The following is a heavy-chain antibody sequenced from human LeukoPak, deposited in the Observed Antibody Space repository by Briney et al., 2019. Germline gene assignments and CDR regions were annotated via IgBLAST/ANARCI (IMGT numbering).Heavy chain of an antibody. D-gene: IGHD1-26*01. Sequence: GGSLRLSCAASGFTFSSYAMGWVRQAPGEGLEWVSTISGSGADTYYADSVKGRFTISKDNSKNTLHLQMNSLGAEDTAVYYCARRNSGSYYYFDYWGQGTLVTVSS. CDR2: ISGSGADT. J-gene: IGHJ4*02. V-gene: IGHV3-23*01. CDR1: GFTFSSYA. CDR3: ARRNSGSYYYFDY.